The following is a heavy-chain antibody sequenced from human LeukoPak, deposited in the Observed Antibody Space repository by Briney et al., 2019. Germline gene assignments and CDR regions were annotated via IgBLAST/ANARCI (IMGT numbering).Heavy chain of an antibody. CDR3: ARDWDYSGSGSPDY. CDR2: ISGSGYT. J-gene: IGHJ4*02. D-gene: IGHD3-10*01. CDR1: GFTVSSNY. V-gene: IGHV3-66*01. Sequence: GGSLRLSCAASGFTVSSNYMSWVRQAPGKGLEWVSIISGSGYTNYADSVRGRFTISRDNSKNTLYLQMNSLTPEDTAVYYCARDWDYSGSGSPDYWGQGTLVTVSS.